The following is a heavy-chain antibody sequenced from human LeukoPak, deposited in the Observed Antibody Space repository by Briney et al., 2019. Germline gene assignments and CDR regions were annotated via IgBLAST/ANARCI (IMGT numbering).Heavy chain of an antibody. V-gene: IGHV4-30-2*06. D-gene: IGHD3-22*01. CDR1: GVSISSGGYS. CDR2: ISHSGST. Sequence: SQTLSLTCAVSGVSISSGGYSWNWIRQSPGKGLEWIGYISHSGSTYYNPSLKSRLTISVDRSKNQFSLKLSSVTAADTAVYYCARDLGPGSSGYLLNNWFDPWGQGTLATVSS. CDR3: ARDLGPGSSGYLLNNWFDP. J-gene: IGHJ5*02.